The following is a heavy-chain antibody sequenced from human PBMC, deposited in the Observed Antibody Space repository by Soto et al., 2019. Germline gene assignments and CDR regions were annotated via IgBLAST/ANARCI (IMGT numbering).Heavy chain of an antibody. CDR3: AKDLEAAAGTEYYYYYGMDV. J-gene: IGHJ6*02. D-gene: IGHD6-13*01. Sequence: HPGGSLRLSCAASGFTFSSYGMHWVRQAPGKGLEWVAVISYDGSNKYYADSVKGRFTISRDNSKNTLYLQMNSLRAEDTAVYYCAKDLEAAAGTEYYYYYGMDVWGQGTTVTVSS. CDR1: GFTFSSYG. V-gene: IGHV3-30*18. CDR2: ISYDGSNK.